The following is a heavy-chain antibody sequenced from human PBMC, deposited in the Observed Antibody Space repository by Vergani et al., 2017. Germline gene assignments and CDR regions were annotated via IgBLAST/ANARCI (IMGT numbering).Heavy chain of an antibody. D-gene: IGHD2-2*01. V-gene: IGHV1-8*02. CDR1: GYTFTGYY. CDR2: INPNSGNT. CDR3: ARGRRSTVVPAALVNYYYMDV. J-gene: IGHJ6*03. Sequence: QVQLVQSGAEVKKPGASVKVSCKASGYTFTGYYMHWVRQAPGQGLEWMGWINPNSGNTGYAQKFQGRVTMTRNTSISTAYMELSSLRSEDTAVYYCARGRRSTVVPAALVNYYYMDVWGKGTTVTVSS.